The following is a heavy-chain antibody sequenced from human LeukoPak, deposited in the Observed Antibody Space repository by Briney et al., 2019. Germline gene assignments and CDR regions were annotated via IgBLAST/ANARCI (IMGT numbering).Heavy chain of an antibody. J-gene: IGHJ4*02. CDR1: GYTFTNYY. V-gene: IGHV1-46*01. Sequence: VASVKVSCKASGYTFTNYYVHWVRQAPGQGPEYMGIINPSAGNTNYAQKFRGRITMTRDTSTTTVYTELSSLVSEDTAVYYCARERPSKCYFDYWGQGTLVTVSS. CDR3: ARERPSKCYFDY. CDR2: INPSAGNT.